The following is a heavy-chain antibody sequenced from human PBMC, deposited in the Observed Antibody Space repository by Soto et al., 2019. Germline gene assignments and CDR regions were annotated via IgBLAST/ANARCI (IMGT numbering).Heavy chain of an antibody. CDR1: GFTFSTYW. CDR2: VNQDGSDK. D-gene: IGHD6-19*01. J-gene: IGHJ6*02. V-gene: IGHV3-7*01. CDR3: ANFPTPLSPRDSSGPYYYYYGMDV. Sequence: GSLRLSCAASGFTFSTYWMSWVRQAPGKGLEWVANVNQDGSDKYYADSVKGRFTISRDNSKNTLYLQMNSLRAEDTAVYYRANFPTPLSPRDSSGPYYYYYGMDVWGQGTTVTVSS.